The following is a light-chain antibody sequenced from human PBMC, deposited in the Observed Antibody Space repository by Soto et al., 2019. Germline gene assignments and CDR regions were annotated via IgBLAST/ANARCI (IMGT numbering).Light chain of an antibody. J-gene: IGKJ3*01. CDR2: GAS. CDR3: QQYGSSPRFT. CDR1: QSVSSSY. Sequence: EIVLTQSPGTLSLSPGERATLSCRASQSVSSSYLAWYQQKTGQAPRLRIYGASSSATGIPERFSGSGSGTDFTLTISRLEPKDLAVYYCQQYGSSPRFTFGPGTKGDIK. V-gene: IGKV3-20*01.